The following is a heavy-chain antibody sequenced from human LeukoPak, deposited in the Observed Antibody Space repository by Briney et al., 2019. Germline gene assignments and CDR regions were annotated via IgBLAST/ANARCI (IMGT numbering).Heavy chain of an antibody. CDR2: ISAYNANT. CDR1: GYTFTSYG. D-gene: IGHD6-13*01. Sequence: ASVKVSCKASGYTFTSYGISWVRQAPGQGLEWMGWISAYNANTNYAQKLQGRVTMTTDTSTSTAYMELRSLRSDDTAVYYCARGPDIAAAPYYYYYMDVWGKGTTVTVSS. V-gene: IGHV1-18*01. CDR3: ARGPDIAAAPYYYYYMDV. J-gene: IGHJ6*03.